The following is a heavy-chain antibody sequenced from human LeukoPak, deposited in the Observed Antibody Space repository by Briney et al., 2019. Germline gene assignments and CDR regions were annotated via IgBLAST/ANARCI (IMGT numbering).Heavy chain of an antibody. V-gene: IGHV1-2*02. J-gene: IGHJ4*02. CDR3: ASSRYFDWLTFDY. CDR2: INPNSGGT. CDR1: GYTFTGYY. D-gene: IGHD3-9*01. Sequence: ASVKVSCKASGYTFTGYYVHWVRQAPGQGLEWMGWINPNSGGTNYAQKFQGRVTMTRDTSISTAYMELSRLRSDDTAVYYCASSRYFDWLTFDYWGQGTLVTVSS.